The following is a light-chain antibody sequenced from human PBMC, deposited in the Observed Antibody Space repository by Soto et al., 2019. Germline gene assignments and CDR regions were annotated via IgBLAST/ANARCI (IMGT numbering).Light chain of an antibody. Sequence: PGERATLSCRASQSVSSYLAWYQQKPGQAPRLLIYDASNRATGIPARFSGSGSGTDFTLTNSSLEPEDFAVYYCQQRSNWPPLTFGGGTKVEIK. CDR2: DAS. CDR1: QSVSSY. J-gene: IGKJ4*01. V-gene: IGKV3-11*01. CDR3: QQRSNWPPLT.